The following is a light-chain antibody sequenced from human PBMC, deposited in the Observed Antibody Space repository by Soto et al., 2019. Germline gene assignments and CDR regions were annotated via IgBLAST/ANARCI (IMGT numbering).Light chain of an antibody. V-gene: IGLV2-23*01. J-gene: IGLJ2*01. CDR3: CSYAGSSPV. Sequence: QSALTQPASVSGSPGQSITISFTGTSSDVGSYNLVSWYQQHPGKAPKLMIYEGSKRPSGVSNRFSGSKSGNTASLTISGLQAEDEADYYCCSYAGSSPVFGGGTQLTVL. CDR1: SSDVGSYNL. CDR2: EGS.